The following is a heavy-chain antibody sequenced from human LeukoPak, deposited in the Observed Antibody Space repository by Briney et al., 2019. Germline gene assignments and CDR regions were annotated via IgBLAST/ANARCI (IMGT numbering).Heavy chain of an antibody. J-gene: IGHJ5*02. CDR2: IYYSGST. D-gene: IGHD2-2*01. CDR1: GGSISSYY. CDR3: ARVSGDCSSTSCYANWFDP. Sequence: PSETLSLTCTVSGGSISSYYWSWIRQPPGKGLEWIGYIYYSGSTNYNPSLKSRVTISVDTSKNQFSLKLSSVTAADTAVYYCARVSGDCSSTSCYANWFDPWGQGTLVTVSS. V-gene: IGHV4-59*01.